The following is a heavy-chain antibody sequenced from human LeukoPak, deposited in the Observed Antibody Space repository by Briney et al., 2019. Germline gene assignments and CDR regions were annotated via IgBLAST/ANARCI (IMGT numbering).Heavy chain of an antibody. D-gene: IGHD3-22*01. CDR2: ISGSAGNT. Sequence: PGGSLRLSCAASGFTFSSYAMSWVRQAPGKGLEWVSAISGSAGNTYYGDSVKGRFTISRDNSKNTLYLQMNSLRAEGTAVYYCAKGGGYYYDSSGHWDYWGQGTLVTVSS. J-gene: IGHJ4*02. V-gene: IGHV3-23*01. CDR3: AKGGGYYYDSSGHWDY. CDR1: GFTFSSYA.